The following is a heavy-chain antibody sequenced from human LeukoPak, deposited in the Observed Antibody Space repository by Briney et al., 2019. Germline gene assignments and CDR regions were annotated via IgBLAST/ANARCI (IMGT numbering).Heavy chain of an antibody. CDR3: TTGIRGD. CDR1: GFTFSSYW. V-gene: IGHV3-15*04. CDR2: IASKTDGGTT. Sequence: GGSLRLSCAASGFTFSSYWMNWVRQAPGKGLEWVGRIASKTDGGTTDYAAPVKGRFTISRDDSKNTLFLQMNSLKTEDTAVYYCTTGIRGDCGQGTLVTVSS. J-gene: IGHJ4*02.